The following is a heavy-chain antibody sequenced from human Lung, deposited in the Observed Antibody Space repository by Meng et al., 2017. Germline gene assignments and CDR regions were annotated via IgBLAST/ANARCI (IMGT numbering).Heavy chain of an antibody. CDR2: INHGGST. Sequence: QGQVQQWGAGPLRPSENPSLTCAVYGGSITGSYWSWIRQSPAKGLEWIGKINHGGSTNYNPSLESRVTISVDTPKTQFSLRLTSMTVADTAVYYCARERHSTIIRGVIDFWGQGALVTVSS. J-gene: IGHJ4*02. V-gene: IGHV4-34*01. CDR1: GGSITGSY. CDR3: ARERHSTIIRGVIDF. D-gene: IGHD3-10*01.